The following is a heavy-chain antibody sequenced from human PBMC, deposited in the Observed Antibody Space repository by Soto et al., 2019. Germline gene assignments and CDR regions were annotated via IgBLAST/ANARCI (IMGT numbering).Heavy chain of an antibody. CDR1: GGSFSGYY. J-gene: IGHJ5*02. CDR2: INHSGST. Sequence: SETLSLTCAVYGGSFSGYYWSWLRQPPGKGLEWIGEINHSGSTNYNPSLKSRVTISVDTSKNQFSLKLSSVTAADTAVYYCARVLRYSRDFDPWGQGTLVTVSS. CDR3: ARVLRYSRDFDP. D-gene: IGHD3-9*01. V-gene: IGHV4-34*01.